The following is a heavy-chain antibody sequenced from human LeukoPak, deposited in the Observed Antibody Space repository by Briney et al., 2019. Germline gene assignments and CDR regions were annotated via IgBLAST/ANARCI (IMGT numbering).Heavy chain of an antibody. D-gene: IGHD2-15*01. CDR1: GFTFSTYG. V-gene: IGHV3-23*01. Sequence: GGSLRLSCVASGFTFSTYGMSWVRQAPGKGLEWVSAVSGSGGSTYYADSVKGRFTISRDNSKNTLYLQMNSLRAEDTAVYYCAKDLRYCSGGSCYSWMNYFDYWGQGTLVTVSS. CDR3: AKDLRYCSGGSCYSWMNYFDY. J-gene: IGHJ4*02. CDR2: VSGSGGST.